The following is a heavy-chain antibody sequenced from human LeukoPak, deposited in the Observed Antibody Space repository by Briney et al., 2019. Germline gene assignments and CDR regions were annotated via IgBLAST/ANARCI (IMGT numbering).Heavy chain of an antibody. CDR3: ARGGTGLQRQDGFDI. V-gene: IGHV3-69-1*02. J-gene: IGHJ3*02. D-gene: IGHD3-16*01. Sequence: PGVSLRLSCAASGFAFSYYNMNWVRQAPGKGLEWVSSISNSGRYYAVSVRGRFTLSRDYAENSLSLQMDSLGVEDTAIYYCARGGTGLQRQDGFDIWGQGTLVSVSS. CDR1: GFAFSYYN. CDR2: ISNSGR.